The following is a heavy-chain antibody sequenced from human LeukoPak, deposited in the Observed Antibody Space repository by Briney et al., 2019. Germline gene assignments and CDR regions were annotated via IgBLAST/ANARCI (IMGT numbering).Heavy chain of an antibody. D-gene: IGHD3-10*01. J-gene: IGHJ6*02. CDR1: GLIVSSNY. Sequence: GSLRLSCAGSGLIVSSNYMTWVRQAPGKGLEWAALLFGGGSEYYADSVKGRFTISRDNSKNTVHLQMNSLRAEDTAVYYCAKDLGVEGELWFGEFYGMDVWGQGTTVTVSS. CDR2: LFGGGSE. CDR3: AKDLGVEGELWFGEFYGMDV. V-gene: IGHV3-66*02.